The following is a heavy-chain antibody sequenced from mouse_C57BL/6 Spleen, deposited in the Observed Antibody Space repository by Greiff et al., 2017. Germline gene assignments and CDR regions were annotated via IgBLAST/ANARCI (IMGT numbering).Heavy chain of an antibody. Sequence: EVQLVESGGGLVKPGGSLKLSCAASGFTFSSYAMSWVRQTPEKRLEWVATISDGGSYTYYPDNVKGRFTISRDNAKNNLSLQMSHLKSEDTAMYYCARGDYYDWYFDVWGTGTTVTVSS. CDR1: GFTFSSYA. CDR2: ISDGGSYT. D-gene: IGHD2-1*01. V-gene: IGHV5-4*01. J-gene: IGHJ1*03. CDR3: ARGDYYDWYFDV.